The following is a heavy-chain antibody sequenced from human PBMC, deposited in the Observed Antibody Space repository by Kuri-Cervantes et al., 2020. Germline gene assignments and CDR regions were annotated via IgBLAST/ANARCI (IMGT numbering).Heavy chain of an antibody. CDR2: IWYDGSNK. Sequence: GGSLRLSCAASGFTFSSYGMHWVRQAPGKGLEWVAVIWYDGSNKYYAGSVKGRFTISRDNSKNTLYLQMNSLRAEDTAVYYCAKERLVGGSYYYYFDYWGQGTLVTVSS. V-gene: IGHV3-30*02. J-gene: IGHJ4*02. CDR1: GFTFSSYG. D-gene: IGHD1-26*01. CDR3: AKERLVGGSYYYYFDY.